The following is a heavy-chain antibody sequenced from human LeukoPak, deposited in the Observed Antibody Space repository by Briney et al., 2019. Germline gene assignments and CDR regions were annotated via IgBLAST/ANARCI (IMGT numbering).Heavy chain of an antibody. J-gene: IGHJ6*03. CDR1: GITLSNYG. D-gene: IGHD3-10*01. CDR3: ARGRGYYYGSGTYSTGYYYYMDV. V-gene: IGHV3-53*01. Sequence: GGSLRLSCAVSGITLSNYGMSWVRQAPGKGLEWVSVIYSGGSTYYADSVKGRFTISRDNSKNTLYLQMNSLRAEDTAVYYCARGRGYYYGSGTYSTGYYYYMDVGGKGTTVTVSS. CDR2: IYSGGST.